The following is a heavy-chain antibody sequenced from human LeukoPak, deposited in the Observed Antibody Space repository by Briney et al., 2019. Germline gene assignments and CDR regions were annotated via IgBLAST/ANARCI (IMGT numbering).Heavy chain of an antibody. J-gene: IGHJ3*01. CDR1: GVSVSNNY. CDR3: ARWALKSAFDL. CDR2: MYHTGSG. V-gene: IGHV4-59*02. D-gene: IGHD3-16*01. Sequence: SETLSLTCTVSGVSVSNNYWSWIRQAPGKGLEWIGYMYHTGSGNYNPSLKSRVTISIDTSKNQFSPDVDSVTVADSAVYYCARWALKSAFDLWGQGTTVTVAS.